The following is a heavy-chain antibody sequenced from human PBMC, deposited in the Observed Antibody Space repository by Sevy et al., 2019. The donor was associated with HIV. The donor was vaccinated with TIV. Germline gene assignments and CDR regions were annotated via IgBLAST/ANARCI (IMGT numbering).Heavy chain of an antibody. CDR3: AVTREYYYGNSGYFDY. D-gene: IGHD3-22*01. Sequence: ASVKVSCRVSGYTLTKVSMHWVRQAPGKGLEWMGSFDPEDGKRIYAQKFQGRVTMSEDTSTDTAYMDLSSLRSDDTAVYYCAVTREYYYGNSGYFDYWGQGTLVTVSS. CDR1: GYTLTKVS. CDR2: FDPEDGKR. J-gene: IGHJ4*02. V-gene: IGHV1-24*01.